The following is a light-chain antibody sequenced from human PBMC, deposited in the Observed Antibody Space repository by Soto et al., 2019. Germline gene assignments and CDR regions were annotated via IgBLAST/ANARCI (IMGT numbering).Light chain of an antibody. J-gene: IGKJ1*01. Sequence: DIQITQSPSTLSGSVGDRGTITCRASQTISSWLAWYQQKPGKAPKLLIYKASTLKSGVPSRFSGSGSGTEFTLTISSLQPDAFATYYCQHYNSYSEALGQGTKLDIK. CDR3: QHYNSYSEA. CDR2: KAS. V-gene: IGKV1-5*03. CDR1: QTISSW.